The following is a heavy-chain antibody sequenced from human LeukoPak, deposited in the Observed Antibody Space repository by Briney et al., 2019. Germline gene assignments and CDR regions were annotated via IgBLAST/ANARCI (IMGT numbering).Heavy chain of an antibody. V-gene: IGHV1-69*13. J-gene: IGHJ5*02. CDR1: GGTFSSYA. D-gene: IGHD1-26*01. Sequence: GASVKVSCKASGGTFSSYAISWVRQAPGQGLEWMGGIIPIFGTANYAQKFQGRVTITADESTSTAYMELSSLRSEDTAVYYCARVGGSYYWFDPWGQGTLVTVSS. CDR3: ARVGGSYYWFDP. CDR2: IIPIFGTA.